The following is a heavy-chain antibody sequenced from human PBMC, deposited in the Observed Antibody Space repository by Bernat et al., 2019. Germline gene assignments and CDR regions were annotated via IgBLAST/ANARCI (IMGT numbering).Heavy chain of an antibody. CDR1: GFTFSSYA. J-gene: IGHJ3*02. D-gene: IGHD5/OR15-5a*01. CDR2: ISYDGSNK. Sequence: QVQLVESGGGVVQPVRSLILSCAASGFTFSSYAMHWVRQAPGKRLEWVAVISYDGSNKYYADSVKGRFTISRDNSKNTLYLQMNSLRAEDTAVYYCARDKDGGLDRGAFDIWRQGTMVTVSS. V-gene: IGHV3-30-3*01. CDR3: ARDKDGGLDRGAFDI.